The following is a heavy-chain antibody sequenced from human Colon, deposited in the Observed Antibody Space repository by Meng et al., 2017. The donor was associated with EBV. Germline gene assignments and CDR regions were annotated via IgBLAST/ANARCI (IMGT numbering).Heavy chain of an antibody. J-gene: IGHJ4*02. CDR3: ARETTGGYYFDY. V-gene: IGHV6-1*01. CDR2: TYYRSKWYD. Sequence: QVQPEQSGPGLVRPSQTLSLTCAISGDSVSSNTAAWNWIRQSPSRGLEWLGRTYYRSKWYDDYALSVKSRLTINPDTSKNQFSLQLNSVTPEDTAVYFCARETTGGYYFDYWGQGTLVTVSS. CDR1: GDSVSSNTAA. D-gene: IGHD1-1*01.